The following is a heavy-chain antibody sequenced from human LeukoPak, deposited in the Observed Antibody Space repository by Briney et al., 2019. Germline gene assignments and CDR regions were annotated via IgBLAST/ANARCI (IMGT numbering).Heavy chain of an antibody. CDR3: ARGHDYYYSGRQSWFDP. CDR2: FHSIGGT. CDR1: GGSFSDYY. J-gene: IGHJ5*02. D-gene: IGHD3-10*01. Sequence: PSEALSLTCTVSGGSFSDYYWTWTRHPPEKGLEWIGYFHSIGGTNYNPSLKSRVTISVDTSKNQFSLKLSSVTAADTAFYYCARGHDYYYSGRQSWFDPWGQGTLVTVSS. V-gene: IGHV4-59*01.